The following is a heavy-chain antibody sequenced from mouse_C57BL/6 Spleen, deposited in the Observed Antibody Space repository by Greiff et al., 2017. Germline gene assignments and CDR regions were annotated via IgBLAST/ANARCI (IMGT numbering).Heavy chain of an antibody. CDR2: IYPGDGDT. CDR1: GYAFSSSW. J-gene: IGHJ2*01. D-gene: IGHD2-1*01. Sequence: QVQLKESGPELVKPGASVKISCKASGYAFSSSWMNWVKQRPGKGLEWIGRIYPGDGDTNYNGKFKGKATLTADKSSSTAYMQLSSLTSEDSAVYFCAREGIYYGNYGGYWGQGTTLTVSS. V-gene: IGHV1-82*01. CDR3: AREGIYYGNYGGY.